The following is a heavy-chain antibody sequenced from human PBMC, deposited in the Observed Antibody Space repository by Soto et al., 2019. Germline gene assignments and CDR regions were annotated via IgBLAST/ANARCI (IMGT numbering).Heavy chain of an antibody. V-gene: IGHV3-33*06. CDR3: AKSLSAAVNYGIDV. D-gene: IGHD6-13*01. CDR2: IRRDGSYE. CDR1: GFSFRNFA. J-gene: IGHJ6*02. Sequence: QVQLVESGGGVVQPGRSLRISCVASGFSFRNFAMHWFRQAPGKGLEWVATIRRDGSYERYGDSVKGRFTISRDNSKNTLYLQMNSLGAEDTAVYYCAKSLSAAVNYGIDVWGQGTTVTVSS.